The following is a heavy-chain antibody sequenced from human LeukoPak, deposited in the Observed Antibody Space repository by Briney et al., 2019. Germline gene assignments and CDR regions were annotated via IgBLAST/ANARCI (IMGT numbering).Heavy chain of an antibody. V-gene: IGHV4-39*07. Sequence: PSETLSLTCTVSGGSISTDIYYWAWIRQPPGKELEWIGTISYSGGTSYNPSLKSGVAMSVDTSKNQFFLRLTSVTAADTAVYYCVRDRGGYYYDRSGQKQSSPSRYCDLWGRGTLVTVSS. CDR1: GGSISTDIYY. D-gene: IGHD3-22*01. J-gene: IGHJ2*01. CDR3: VRDRGGYYYDRSGQKQSSPSRYCDL. CDR2: ISYSGGT.